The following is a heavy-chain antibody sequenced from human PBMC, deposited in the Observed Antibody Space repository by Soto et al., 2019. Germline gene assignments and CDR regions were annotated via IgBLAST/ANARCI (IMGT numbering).Heavy chain of an antibody. CDR3: ARRIAVAGIYYYYYGMDV. J-gene: IGHJ6*02. V-gene: IGHV4-59*08. Sequence: QVQLQESGPGLVKPSETLSLTCTVSGGSISSYYWSWIRQPPGKGLEWIGYIYYRGSTNYTPSLNSGVTISIDTSKNQCSRRLGSVTAADTAMYYCARRIAVAGIYYYYYGMDVWGRGTTVTVSS. CDR2: IYYRGST. CDR1: GGSISSYY. D-gene: IGHD6-19*01.